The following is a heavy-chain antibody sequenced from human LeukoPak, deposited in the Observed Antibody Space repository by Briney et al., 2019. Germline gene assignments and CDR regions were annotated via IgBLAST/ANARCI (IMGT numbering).Heavy chain of an antibody. CDR1: GFTVISNY. CDR3: ARDRGGYYDSSGYAYFDY. V-gene: IGHV3-53*01. Sequence: GGSLTLSCPPSGFTVISNYMSWLRQPPGKGREWVSVVYSGGITYYADSVKGRFTISRDNSKNTLYLQMNSLRAEDTAVYYCARDRGGYYDSSGYAYFDYWGQGTLVTVSS. CDR2: VYSGGIT. D-gene: IGHD3-22*01. J-gene: IGHJ4*02.